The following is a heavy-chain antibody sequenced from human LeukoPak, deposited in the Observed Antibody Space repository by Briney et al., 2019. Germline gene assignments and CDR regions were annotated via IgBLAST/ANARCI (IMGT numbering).Heavy chain of an antibody. CDR2: INPNSGGT. CDR3: ARDLEWLVRGYFQH. Sequence: GASVKVSCRASGYTFTGYYMHWVRQAPGQGLEWMGWINPNSGGTNYAQKFQDRVTMTRDTSISTAYMELSRLRSDDTAVYYCARDLEWLVRGYFQHWGQGTLVTVSS. J-gene: IGHJ1*01. V-gene: IGHV1-2*02. D-gene: IGHD6-19*01. CDR1: GYTFTGYY.